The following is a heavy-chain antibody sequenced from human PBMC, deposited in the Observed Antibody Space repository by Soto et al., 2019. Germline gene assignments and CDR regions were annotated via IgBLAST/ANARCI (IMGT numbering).Heavy chain of an antibody. CDR2: IIPMCGTA. V-gene: IGHV1-69*01. D-gene: IGHD3-22*01. CDR3: ARDGSYYDSSGYYYLY. Sequence: QVQLVQSGAEVKKHGSSVKVSCKASGGTFSRYAISWVRQAPGQGLEWMGGIIPMCGTANYAQKFQGRVTLSADESTSTAYMELSSLRSEDTDVYYCARDGSYYDSSGYYYLYWGQGTLVPVSS. J-gene: IGHJ4*02. CDR1: GGTFSRYA.